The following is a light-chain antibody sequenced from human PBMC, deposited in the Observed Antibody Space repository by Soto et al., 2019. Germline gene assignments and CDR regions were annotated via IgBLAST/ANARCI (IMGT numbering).Light chain of an antibody. Sequence: QTVVTQEPSFSVSPGRTVTLTCGLSSGSVSTNYYPSWYQQTPGQAPRTLIYSTNTRSSGVPDRFSGSILGIKAALTITGAQADDESDYYCVLYMGSGISVFGGGTKLTVL. J-gene: IGLJ3*02. V-gene: IGLV8-61*01. CDR1: SGSVSTNYY. CDR3: VLYMGSGISV. CDR2: STN.